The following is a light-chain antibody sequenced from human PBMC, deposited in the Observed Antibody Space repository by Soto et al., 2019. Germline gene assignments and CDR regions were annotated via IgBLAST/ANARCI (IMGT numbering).Light chain of an antibody. CDR3: QQYDT. CDR2: SAS. J-gene: IGKJ2*01. V-gene: IGKV3-20*01. CDR1: QSVSSSD. Sequence: IVLTQSPCTLSLSPGERATLSCRASQSVSSSDLAWYQQKPGQAPRLLIYSASSRATGIPDRFSGSGSGTDFTLTISRLEPEDFAVYYCQQYDTFGQGPKLEIK.